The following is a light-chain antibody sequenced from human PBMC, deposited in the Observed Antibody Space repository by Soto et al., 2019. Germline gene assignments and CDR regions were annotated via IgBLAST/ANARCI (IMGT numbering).Light chain of an antibody. J-gene: IGLJ1*01. CDR1: SSDVGSYNL. CDR3: CPYAGTTTDV. Sequence: QSALTQPASVSGSPGQSITISCTGTSSDVGSYNLVSWYQQHPGKAPKLMIYEGSKRHSGVSNRFSGSKSGNTASLTISGLQAEDEADYYCCPYAGTTTDVFGTGTNLTVL. V-gene: IGLV2-23*01. CDR2: EGS.